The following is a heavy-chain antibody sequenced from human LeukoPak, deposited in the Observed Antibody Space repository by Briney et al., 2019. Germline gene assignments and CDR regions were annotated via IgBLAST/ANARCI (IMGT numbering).Heavy chain of an antibody. CDR2: IYYSGST. D-gene: IGHD6-13*01. CDR1: GGSISSSSYY. V-gene: IGHV4-39*07. CDR3: AREEGIAAAGTSNWFDP. J-gene: IGHJ5*02. Sequence: SETLSLTCTVSGGSISSSSYYWGWIRQPPGKGLEWIGSIYYSGSTYYNPSLKSRVTISVDTSKNQFSLKLSSVTAADTAVYYCAREEGIAAAGTSNWFDPWGQGTLVTVSS.